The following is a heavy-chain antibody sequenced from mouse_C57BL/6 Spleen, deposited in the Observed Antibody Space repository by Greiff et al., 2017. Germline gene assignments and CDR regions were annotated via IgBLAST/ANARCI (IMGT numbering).Heavy chain of an antibody. CDR3: AMGYSNPAWFAY. CDR1: GYTFTSYW. D-gene: IGHD2-5*01. Sequence: QVQLQQPGAELVKPGASVKLSCKASGYTFTSYWMHWVKQRPGQGLEWIGMIHPNSGSTNYNEKFKSKATLTVVKSSSTAYMQLSSLTSEDSAVYYGAMGYSNPAWFAYWGQGTLVTVSA. V-gene: IGHV1-64*01. J-gene: IGHJ3*01. CDR2: IHPNSGST.